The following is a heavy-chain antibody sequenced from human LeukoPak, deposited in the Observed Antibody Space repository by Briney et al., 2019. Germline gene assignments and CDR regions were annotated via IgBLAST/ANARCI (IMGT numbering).Heavy chain of an antibody. J-gene: IGHJ4*02. CDR3: ARESQWLIRD. D-gene: IGHD6-19*01. CDR2: IWYDGTYK. V-gene: IGHV3-33*01. CDR1: GFISSSYG. Sequence: GGSLRLSCAASGFISSSYGMHWVRQAPGKALEWVAVIWYDGTYKYYADSVKGRFTISRDNSRNTLYLQMNSLRAEDTAVYYCARESQWLIRDWGQGTLVTVSS.